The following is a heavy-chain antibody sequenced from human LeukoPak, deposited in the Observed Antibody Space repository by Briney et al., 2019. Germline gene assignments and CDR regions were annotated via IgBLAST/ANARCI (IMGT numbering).Heavy chain of an antibody. CDR3: ATVGDCSSTSCYTGNY. CDR1: GYTLTELS. Sequence: ASVKVSCKVSGYTLTELSMHWVRQAPGKGLEWMGGFDPEDGETIYAQKFQGRVTMTEDTSTDTAYMELSSLRSEDTAVYYCATVGDCSSTSCYTGNYWGQGTLVTVSS. J-gene: IGHJ4*02. CDR2: FDPEDGET. D-gene: IGHD2-2*02. V-gene: IGHV1-24*01.